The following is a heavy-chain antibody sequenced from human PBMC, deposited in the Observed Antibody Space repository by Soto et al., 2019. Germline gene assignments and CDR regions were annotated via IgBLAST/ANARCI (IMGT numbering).Heavy chain of an antibody. Sequence: PGGSLRLSCAGSGFTLNAYSMNWVRQAPGKGLEWVSYLSSGRTTIYYADSVEGRFTISRDDAKNSLYLQMNSLRDDDTAVYFCVRGRSDSLTDVWGQGTTVTVSS. CDR2: LSSGRTTI. V-gene: IGHV3-48*02. J-gene: IGHJ6*02. CDR1: GFTLNAYS. CDR3: VRGRSDSLTDV.